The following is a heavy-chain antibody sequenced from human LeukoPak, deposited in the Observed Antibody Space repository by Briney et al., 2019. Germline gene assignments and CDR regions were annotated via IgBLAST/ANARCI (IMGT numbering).Heavy chain of an antibody. J-gene: IGHJ4*02. CDR1: GGSISSSSCY. CDR3: ARHGYDFWSGYYSYYFDY. CDR2: IYYSGST. Sequence: SETLSLTCTVSGGSISSSSCYWGWIRQPPGKGLEWIGSIYYSGSTYYNPSLKSRVTISVDTSKNQFSLKLSSVTAADTAVYYCARHGYDFWSGYYSYYFDYWGQGTLVTVSS. V-gene: IGHV4-39*01. D-gene: IGHD3-3*01.